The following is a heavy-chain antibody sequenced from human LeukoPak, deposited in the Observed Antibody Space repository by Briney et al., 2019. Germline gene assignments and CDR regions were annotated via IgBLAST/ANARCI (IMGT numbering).Heavy chain of an antibody. CDR2: ISGSGGDT. CDR3: ARDSSGWSKSY. Sequence: GGSLRLSCAASGFSFSTDAMTWVRQAPGKGLQWVSAISGSGGDTYYDDSVKGRFTISRDNSKNMMYLQMNSLRAEDTALYYCARDSSGWSKSYWGQGTLVTVSS. V-gene: IGHV3-23*01. D-gene: IGHD6-19*01. J-gene: IGHJ4*02. CDR1: GFSFSTDA.